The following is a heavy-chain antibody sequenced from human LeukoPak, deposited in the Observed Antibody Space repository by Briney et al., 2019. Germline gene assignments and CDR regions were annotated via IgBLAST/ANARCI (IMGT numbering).Heavy chain of an antibody. J-gene: IGHJ4*02. D-gene: IGHD6-6*01. CDR1: GGIYSSYA. CDR3: ARAIDSSSSHFFDY. Sequence: GSSVKVSCKPSGGIYSSYAISWVRQAPGQGLEWMGGIIPIFGIANYAQKFQGRVTITADKSTSTAYMELSSLRSEDTAVYYCARAIDSSSSHFFDYWGQGTLVTVSS. CDR2: IIPIFGIA. V-gene: IGHV1-69*17.